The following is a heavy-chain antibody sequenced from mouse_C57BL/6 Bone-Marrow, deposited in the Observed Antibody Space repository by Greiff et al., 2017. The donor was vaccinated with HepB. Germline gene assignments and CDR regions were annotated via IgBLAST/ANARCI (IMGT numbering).Heavy chain of an antibody. CDR1: GYTFTSYW. CDR2: INPSSGYT. J-gene: IGHJ4*01. D-gene: IGHD1-1*01. CDR3: ARRGITTVVATDYAMDY. Sequence: QVQLQQSGAELAKPGASVKLSCKASGYTFTSYWMHWVKQRPGQGLEWIGYINPSSGYTKYNQKFKDKATLTADKSSSTAYMQLSSLTYEDSAVYYCARRGITTVVATDYAMDYWGQGTSVTVSS. V-gene: IGHV1-7*01.